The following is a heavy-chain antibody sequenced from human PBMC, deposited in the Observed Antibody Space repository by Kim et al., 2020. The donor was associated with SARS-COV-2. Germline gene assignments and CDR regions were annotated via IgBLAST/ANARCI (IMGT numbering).Heavy chain of an antibody. J-gene: IGHJ5*02. CDR3: ARTRMVYSNWFDP. V-gene: IGHV4-39*01. CDR1: GGSISSSSYY. Sequence: SETLSLTCTVSGGSISSSSYYWGWIRQPPGKGLEWIGSISYSGSTYYNPSLKSRVTISVDTSKNQFYLKLSSVTAADTAVYYCARTRMVYSNWFDPWGQGTLVTVSS. CDR2: ISYSGST. D-gene: IGHD2-8*01.